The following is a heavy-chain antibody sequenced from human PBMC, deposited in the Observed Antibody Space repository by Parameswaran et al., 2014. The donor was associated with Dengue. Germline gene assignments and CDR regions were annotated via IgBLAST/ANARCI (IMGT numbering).Heavy chain of an antibody. D-gene: IGHD2-2*01. V-gene: IGHV3-21*01. CDR2: ISSSSSYI. Sequence: VRQPPGKGLEWVSSISSSSSYIYCADSVKGRFTISRDNAKNSLYLQMNSLRAEDTAVYYCARDYDIVVVPAASPFDPWGQGTLVTVSS. J-gene: IGHJ5*02. CDR3: ARDYDIVVVPAASPFDP.